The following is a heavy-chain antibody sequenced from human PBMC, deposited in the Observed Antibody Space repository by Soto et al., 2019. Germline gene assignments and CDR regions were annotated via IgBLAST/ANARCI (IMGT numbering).Heavy chain of an antibody. Sequence: EVLLVESGGGLVQPGWSLRLSCAASGFTVSSNYMTWVRQAPGKGLERVSVIYGGGSTNYAHSVRGRFTIARDNSKNALYLQVDRLGADDAAVYYCAGVGGRLDWNGRLYWGQGTLVAVS. CDR1: GFTVSSNY. D-gene: IGHD1-1*01. CDR3: AGVGGRLDWNGRLY. J-gene: IGHJ1*01. CDR2: IYGGGST. V-gene: IGHV3-66*01.